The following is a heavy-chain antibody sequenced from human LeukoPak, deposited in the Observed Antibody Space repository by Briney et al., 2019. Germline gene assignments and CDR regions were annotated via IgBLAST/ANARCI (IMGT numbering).Heavy chain of an antibody. CDR2: INPNSGGT. J-gene: IGHJ4*02. V-gene: IGHV1-2*02. CDR3: ARESKSYYYDSSGYPELDY. D-gene: IGHD3-22*01. CDR1: GYTFTGYY. Sequence: ASVKVSCKASGYTFTGYYMHWVRQAPGQGLEWMGWINPNSGGTNYAQKFQGRVTMTRDTSISTAYMELSRLRSDDTAVYYCARESKSYYYDSSGYPELDYWGQGTLVTVSS.